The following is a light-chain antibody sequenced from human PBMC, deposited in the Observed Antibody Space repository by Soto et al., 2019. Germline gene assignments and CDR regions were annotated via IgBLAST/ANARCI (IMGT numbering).Light chain of an antibody. V-gene: IGKV3-20*01. Sequence: EIVLTQSPGILSLSPGERASLSCGASQSISSSFLAWYQQKRGQAPRLLIYGASSRATGIPDRFSGTGSETDFTLTISRLEPEDFAVYYCQQYDNSPITFGQGTRLEIK. J-gene: IGKJ5*01. CDR1: QSISSSF. CDR3: QQYDNSPIT. CDR2: GAS.